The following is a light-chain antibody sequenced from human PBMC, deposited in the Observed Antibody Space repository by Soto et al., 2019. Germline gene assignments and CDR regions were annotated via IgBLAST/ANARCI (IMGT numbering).Light chain of an antibody. V-gene: IGKV3-20*01. CDR2: GAS. CDR1: QSVSSSY. J-gene: IGKJ5*01. CDR3: QQAHSFPIT. Sequence: EIVLTQSPGTLSLSPGERATLSCRASQSVSSSYLAWYQQKPGQAPRLLIYGASSRATGIPDRFSGSGSGTDFTLTISRLEPEDFATYYCQQAHSFPITFGQGTRLEIK.